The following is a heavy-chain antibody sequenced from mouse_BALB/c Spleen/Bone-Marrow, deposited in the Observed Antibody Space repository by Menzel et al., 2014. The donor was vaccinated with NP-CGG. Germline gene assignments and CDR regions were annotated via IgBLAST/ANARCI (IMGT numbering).Heavy chain of an antibody. Sequence: EVQLQQSGAELVKPGASVKLSCTASGFNIKDTYMHWVKQRPEQGLEWIGRIDPANVNTKYDPKFQGKATITADTSSNTAYLQLSSLTSEDTAVYYCASYVYGYYFDYWGQGTPLSVPS. D-gene: IGHD1-1*01. CDR2: IDPANVNT. J-gene: IGHJ2*01. V-gene: IGHV14-3*02. CDR1: GFNIKDTY. CDR3: ASYVYGYYFDY.